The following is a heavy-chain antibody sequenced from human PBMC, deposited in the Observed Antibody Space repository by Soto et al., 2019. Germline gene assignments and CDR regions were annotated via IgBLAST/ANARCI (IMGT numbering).Heavy chain of an antibody. CDR2: IIPIFGTA. V-gene: IGHV1-69*12. CDR1: GGTFSSYA. J-gene: IGHJ6*02. CDR3: ARVPVPAAIIPEKNYYYFGMDV. D-gene: IGHD2-2*01. Sequence: QVQLVQSGAEVKKPGSSVKVSCKASGGTFSSYAISWVRQAPGQGLEWMGGIIPIFGTANYAQKFQGRVTVTAAEPTTTAYMELSSLRSEDTAVYYCARVPVPAAIIPEKNYYYFGMDVWGQGTTVTVSS.